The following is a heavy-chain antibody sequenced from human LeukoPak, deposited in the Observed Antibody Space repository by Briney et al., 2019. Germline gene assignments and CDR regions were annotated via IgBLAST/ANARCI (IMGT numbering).Heavy chain of an antibody. CDR2: IWYDGSNK. D-gene: IGHD1-26*01. J-gene: IGHJ6*02. V-gene: IGHV3-33*01. Sequence: GGSLRLSCAASGFTFSSYGMHWVRQAPGKGLEWVAVIWYDGSNKYYADSVKGRFTISRENSKNTLYLQMNSLRAEDTAVYYCARDQDEGATEDPYYYYGMDVWGQGTTVTVSS. CDR1: GFTFSSYG. CDR3: ARDQDEGATEDPYYYYGMDV.